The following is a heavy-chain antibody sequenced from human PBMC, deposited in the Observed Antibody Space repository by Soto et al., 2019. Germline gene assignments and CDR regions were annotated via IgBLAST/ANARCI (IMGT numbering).Heavy chain of an antibody. Sequence: QVQLQESGPGLVKPSQTLSLTCTVSGGSISSGGYYWSWIRQHPGKGLEWIGYIYYSGSTYYNPSLKSRVTISVDTSKNQFSLKLSSVTAADTAVYYCARDRALQDYYYYYGMEVWGQGTTVTVSS. CDR2: IYYSGST. D-gene: IGHD4-4*01. CDR1: GGSISSGGYY. CDR3: ARDRALQDYYYYYGMEV. V-gene: IGHV4-31*03. J-gene: IGHJ6*02.